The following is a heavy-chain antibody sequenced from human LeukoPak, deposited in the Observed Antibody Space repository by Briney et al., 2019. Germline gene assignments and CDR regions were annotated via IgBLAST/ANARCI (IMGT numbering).Heavy chain of an antibody. CDR2: IKQDGTEK. D-gene: IGHD3-22*01. CDR3: SSLNSSGYFDY. J-gene: IGHJ4*02. CDR1: GFTFSNYW. V-gene: IGHV3-7*01. Sequence: PGGSLRLPCGASGFTFSNYWMSWVRQAPGKGLEWVANIKQDGTEKYYVDSVKGRFTISRDNAKNSLYLQMNSLRAEDTAVYYCSSLNSSGYFDYWGLGTLVTVSS.